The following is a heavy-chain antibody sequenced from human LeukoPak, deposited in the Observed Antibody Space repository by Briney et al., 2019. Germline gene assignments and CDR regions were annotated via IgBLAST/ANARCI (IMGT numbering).Heavy chain of an antibody. D-gene: IGHD6-13*01. V-gene: IGHV3-33*01. CDR2: IWYDGSNE. J-gene: IGHJ4*02. CDR3: ARGYSSTWALDY. CDR1: GFTFRNYG. Sequence: PGRSLRLSCAASGFTFRNYGMRWVRQAPGKGLEWVAVIWYDGSNEYYADSVEGRFTISRDNSKNRLYLQMNSLRAEDTAVYYCARGYSSTWALDYWGQGTLVTVSS.